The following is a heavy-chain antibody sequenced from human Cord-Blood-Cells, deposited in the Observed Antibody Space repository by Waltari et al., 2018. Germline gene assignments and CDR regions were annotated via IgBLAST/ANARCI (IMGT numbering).Heavy chain of an antibody. CDR3: ARGGSGSYWYFDL. CDR2: IWYDGSNK. D-gene: IGHD1-26*01. V-gene: IGHV3-33*01. Sequence: QVQLVESGGGVVQPGRSLRLSCAASGFTFSSYGMHWVRQAPGKGLEWVAVIWYDGSNKYYADSVKGRFTISRDNSKNTRYLQMNSLRAEDTAVYYCARGGSGSYWYFDLWGRGTLVTVSS. J-gene: IGHJ2*01. CDR1: GFTFSSYG.